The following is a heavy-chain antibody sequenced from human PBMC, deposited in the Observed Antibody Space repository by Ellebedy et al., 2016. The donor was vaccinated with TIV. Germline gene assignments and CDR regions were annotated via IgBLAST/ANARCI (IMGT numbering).Heavy chain of an antibody. CDR1: GFTVSSSY. V-gene: IGHV3-53*05. J-gene: IGHJ3*02. CDR3: ARGLATWPTDAFDI. Sequence: PGGSLRLSCAASGFTVSSSYMSWVRQAPGKGLEWVSIMYSAGSTYYAGSVKGRFTISRDNSENTLYLQMNSLRPEDTAVFYCARGLATWPTDAFDIWGQGTMVTVSS. D-gene: IGHD1-26*01. CDR2: MYSAGST.